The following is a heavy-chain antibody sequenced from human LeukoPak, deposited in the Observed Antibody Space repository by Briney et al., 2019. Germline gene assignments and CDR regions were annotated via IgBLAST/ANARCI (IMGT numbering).Heavy chain of an antibody. CDR2: IFYTGST. J-gene: IGHJ5*02. Sequence: IPSETLSLTCTVSGGSITSGNYYWSWIRQPPGKGLEWIGYIFYTGSTNYSPSLKSRVSISVDTFKNQFSLKLSSVTAADTAVYYCARTYPDHWFDPWGQGTLVTVSS. CDR3: ARTYPDHWFDP. CDR1: GGSITSGNYY. V-gene: IGHV4-30-4*01.